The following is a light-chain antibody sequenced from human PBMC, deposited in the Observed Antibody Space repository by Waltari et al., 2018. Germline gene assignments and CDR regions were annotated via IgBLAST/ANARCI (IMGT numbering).Light chain of an antibody. CDR3: SAWDDSLHGWV. V-gene: IGLV1-44*01. Sequence: QPLLTQPPSASGTPGQRATLACSGSRPNLGGNTGSGYKQLPGAAPKLLIYGNHQRPSGVPDRFSGSKSGTSASLAISGLQTEDEADYYCSAWDDSLHGWVFGGGTGLTVL. J-gene: IGLJ3*02. CDR1: RPNLGGNT. CDR2: GNH.